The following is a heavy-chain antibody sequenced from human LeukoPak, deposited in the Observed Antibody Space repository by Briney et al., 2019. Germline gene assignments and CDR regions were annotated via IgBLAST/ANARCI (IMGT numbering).Heavy chain of an antibody. CDR3: ARHPYGLVREAFFDP. CDR1: GDSISSDNC. V-gene: IGHV4-38-2*01. Sequence: SETLSLTCAVSGDSISSDNCWGWIRQPPGKGLEWIGSVCRNGDTNYNPPLKSRVTISIETSKNQFSLKLTSVTAADTAVYYCARHPYGLVREAFFDPWGQGTLVTVSS. D-gene: IGHD6-19*01. J-gene: IGHJ5*02. CDR2: VCRNGDT.